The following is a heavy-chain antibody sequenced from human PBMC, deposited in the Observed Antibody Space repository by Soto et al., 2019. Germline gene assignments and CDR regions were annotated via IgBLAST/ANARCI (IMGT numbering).Heavy chain of an antibody. V-gene: IGHV4-39*01. CDR3: ASRRMDFDY. J-gene: IGHJ4*02. D-gene: IGHD2-8*01. Sequence: QLQLQESGPGLVKPSETLSLTCTVSGDSISSSNYYWGWIRQPPGKGLEWIASIYHSGSTFYNTSLKRRVTMSLQTSNNQFSLELSSVTAADTVVYFCASRRMDFDYWGRGILVTVSS. CDR1: GDSISSSNYY. CDR2: IYHSGST.